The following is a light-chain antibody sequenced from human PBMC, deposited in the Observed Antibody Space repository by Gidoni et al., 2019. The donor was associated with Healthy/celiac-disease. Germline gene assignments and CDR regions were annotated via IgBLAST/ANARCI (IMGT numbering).Light chain of an antibody. Sequence: QSALTQPASVSGSPGQSITISCTGTSSDVGVYNYVSCFQQHPGKAPKLMIYEVTNRPSGVSNRFSGSKSGNTASLTISGLQAEDEADYYCTSYTSSSTLYVFGTGTTVTVL. J-gene: IGLJ1*01. CDR3: TSYTSSSTLYV. CDR1: SSDVGVYNY. V-gene: IGLV2-14*01. CDR2: EVT.